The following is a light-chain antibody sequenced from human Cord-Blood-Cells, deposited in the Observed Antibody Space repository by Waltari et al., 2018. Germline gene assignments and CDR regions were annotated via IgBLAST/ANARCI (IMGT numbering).Light chain of an antibody. CDR3: QVWDSSSDHWV. Sequence: SYVLTQPPSLSVAPGKQARITRGGNNIGRKSAHWYQQKPGQAPVLVIYYDSDRPSGIPERFSGSNSGNTATLTISRVEAGDEADYYCQVWDSSSDHWVFGGGTKLTVL. V-gene: IGLV3-21*04. J-gene: IGLJ3*02. CDR2: YDS. CDR1: NIGRKS.